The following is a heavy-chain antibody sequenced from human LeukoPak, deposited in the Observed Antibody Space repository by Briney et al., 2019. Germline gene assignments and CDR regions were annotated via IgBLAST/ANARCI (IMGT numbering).Heavy chain of an antibody. D-gene: IGHD3-22*01. V-gene: IGHV4-34*01. CDR1: GGYFSGYY. Sequence: PSETLSLTCAVYGGYFSGYYWSWIRQPPGKGLEWIGVINHSGSTNYNPSLKSRVTISVDTSKNQFSLKLSSVTAADTAVYYCARAAYYYDSSDYWGQGTLVTVSS. CDR3: ARAAYYYDSSDY. CDR2: INHSGST. J-gene: IGHJ4*02.